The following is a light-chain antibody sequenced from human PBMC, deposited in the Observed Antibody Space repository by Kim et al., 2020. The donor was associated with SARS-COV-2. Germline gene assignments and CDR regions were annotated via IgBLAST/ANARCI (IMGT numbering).Light chain of an antibody. CDR3: QSYDSSLGGSV. Sequence: RVTISCTGGSSNIGAGYDVHWYQQPPGTAPKLLIYGNSNRPSGVPDRFSGSKSGTSASLAITGLQAEDEADYYCQSYDSSLGGSVFGGGTQLTVL. J-gene: IGLJ2*01. V-gene: IGLV1-40*01. CDR2: GNS. CDR1: SSNIGAGYD.